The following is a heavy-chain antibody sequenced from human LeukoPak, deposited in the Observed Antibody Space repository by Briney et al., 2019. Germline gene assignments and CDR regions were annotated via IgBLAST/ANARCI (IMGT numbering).Heavy chain of an antibody. J-gene: IGHJ5*02. CDR1: GFTFSSYG. V-gene: IGHV3-33*01. CDR3: ARGQSYGWFDP. CDR2: IWYDGSNK. D-gene: IGHD5-18*01. Sequence: PGGSLRLSCAASGFTFSSYGMHWVRQAPGKGLEWVAVIWYDGSNKYYADSVKGRFTISRDSAQNSLYLQMNSLRAEDTAVYYCARGQSYGWFDPWGQGTLVTVSS.